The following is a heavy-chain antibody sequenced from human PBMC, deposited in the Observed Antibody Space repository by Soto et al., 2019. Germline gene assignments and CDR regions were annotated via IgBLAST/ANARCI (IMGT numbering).Heavy chain of an antibody. J-gene: IGHJ5*02. CDR2: SSYDGSNQ. CDR3: AKDREHQLIRGWFDP. V-gene: IGHV3-30*18. CDR1: GFTFRSYG. Sequence: QVHLVESGGGVVQPGRSLRLSCAASGFTFRSYGMHWVRQAPGKGLEWVAVSSYDGSNQYYADSVKGRFTISRDDSKNTLYLQMNSLSPEGTAVYYCAKDREHQLIRGWFDPWGQGTLVTVSP. D-gene: IGHD6-13*01.